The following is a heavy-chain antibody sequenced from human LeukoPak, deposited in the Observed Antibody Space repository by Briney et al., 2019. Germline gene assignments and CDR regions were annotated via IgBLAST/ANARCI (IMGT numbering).Heavy chain of an antibody. V-gene: IGHV3-23*01. J-gene: IGHJ5*02. CDR2: IRPSGDNT. Sequence: TGGSLTLSCAASGFTFSSYEMNWVRQAPGRGLEWGSSIRPSGDNTYYGDSVKGRFTISRDNSKNTVYLQMNNMRVDDTAVYYCARVAGWHWFDPWGQGTLVTVSS. CDR3: ARVAGWHWFDP. CDR1: GFTFSSYE. D-gene: IGHD6-19*01.